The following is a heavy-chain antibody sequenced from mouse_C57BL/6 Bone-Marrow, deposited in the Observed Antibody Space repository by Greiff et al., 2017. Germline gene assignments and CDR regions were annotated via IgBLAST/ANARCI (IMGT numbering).Heavy chain of an antibody. J-gene: IGHJ4*01. CDR2: ISDGGSYT. V-gene: IGHV5-4*01. D-gene: IGHD1-1*01. CDR3: AREGDGSSYDYAMNY. Sequence: EVNVVESGGGLVKPGGSLKLSCAASGFTFSSYAMSWVRQTPGKRLEWVATISDGGSYTYYPDNVKGRFTISRDNAKNNLYLQMSHLKSEDTAMYYCAREGDGSSYDYAMNYWGQGTSVTVYS. CDR1: GFTFSSYA.